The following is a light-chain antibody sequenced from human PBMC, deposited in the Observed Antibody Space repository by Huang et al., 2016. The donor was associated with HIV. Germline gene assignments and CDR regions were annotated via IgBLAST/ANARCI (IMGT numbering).Light chain of an antibody. J-gene: IGKJ2*01. Sequence: DIQMTQSPSSLSASVGDRVTITCQASQDISNYLNWYQQKPWKAPKLLIYDASNLETGVPSRFSGSGSGTDFTFTISSLQPEDIATYYCQQYDNLPRTFGQGTKLEIK. V-gene: IGKV1-33*01. CDR1: QDISNY. CDR2: DAS. CDR3: QQYDNLPRT.